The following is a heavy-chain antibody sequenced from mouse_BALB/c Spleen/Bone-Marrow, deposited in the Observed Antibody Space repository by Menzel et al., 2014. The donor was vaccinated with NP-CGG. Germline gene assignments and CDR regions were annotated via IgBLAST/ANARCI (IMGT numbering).Heavy chain of an antibody. Sequence: EVQRVESGPDLVKPSQSLSLTCTVTGYSITSGYSWHWIRPFPGNKLEWMGYIHYSGSTNYNPSLKSRISITRDTSKNQFFLQLNSVTTEDTATYYCARSTVVPYWYFDVWGAGTTVTVSS. V-gene: IGHV3-1*02. CDR2: IHYSGST. CDR3: ARSTVVPYWYFDV. J-gene: IGHJ1*01. CDR1: GYSITSGYS. D-gene: IGHD1-1*01.